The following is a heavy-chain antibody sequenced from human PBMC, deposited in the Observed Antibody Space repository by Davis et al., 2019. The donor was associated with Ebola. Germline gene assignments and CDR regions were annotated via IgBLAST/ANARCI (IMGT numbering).Heavy chain of an antibody. CDR3: ARVSLGMDV. CDR1: GYTLRSYG. V-gene: IGHV1-18*01. CDR2: ISAYNGIT. J-gene: IGHJ6*02. D-gene: IGHD3-16*02. Sequence: SVPVSRLASGYTLRSYGISRLRQAPGQGLEWMGWISAYNGITKYAQKLQGRVTMTTDTSTSTAYMELRSLRSDDTAVYYCARVSLGMDVWGQGTTVTVSS.